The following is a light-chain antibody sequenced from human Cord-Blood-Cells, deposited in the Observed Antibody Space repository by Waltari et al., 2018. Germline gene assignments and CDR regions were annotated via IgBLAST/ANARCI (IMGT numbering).Light chain of an antibody. V-gene: IGLV2-23*01. Sequence: QSALTQPASVSGSPGQSLTISCTGTSRDVGSYNLVSLYQQHPGKAPKLMIYEGSKRPTGVSNLFSGSKSVNTASLTISGLQAEDEADYYCCSYAGSSTSWVFGGGTKLTVL. CDR3: CSYAGSSTSWV. CDR2: EGS. CDR1: SRDVGSYNL. J-gene: IGLJ3*02.